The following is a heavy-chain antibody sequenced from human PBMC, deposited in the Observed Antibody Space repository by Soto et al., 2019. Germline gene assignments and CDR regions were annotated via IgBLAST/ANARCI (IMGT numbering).Heavy chain of an antibody. CDR2: IYYSGST. CDR3: ARGGSLYAGNWFEP. CDR1: GGSISSGGYY. V-gene: IGHV4-31*03. J-gene: IGHJ5*02. Sequence: PSETLSLTCTVSGGSISSGGYYWSWIRQHPGKGLEWIGYIYYSGSTHYNPSLKSRVTISVDTSKNQFSLKLSSVTAADTAVYYCARGGSLYAGNWFEPCGEGTLVTVSS. D-gene: IGHD3-10*01.